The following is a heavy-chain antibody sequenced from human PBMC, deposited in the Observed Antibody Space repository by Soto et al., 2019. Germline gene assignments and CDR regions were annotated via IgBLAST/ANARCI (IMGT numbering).Heavy chain of an antibody. D-gene: IGHD3-10*01. V-gene: IGHV1-46*01. J-gene: IGHJ4*02. CDR1: GYSFTNYF. CDR2: INPSDGST. CDR3: ARGYGSGTYYEH. Sequence: ASVKVSCKTSGYSFTNYFLHWVRQAPGQGLEWMGIINPSDGSTRYAQRIQGRVTMARDTSTGTVYMELSSLRSEDTAVYYCARGYGSGTYYEHWRQGTLVTVSS.